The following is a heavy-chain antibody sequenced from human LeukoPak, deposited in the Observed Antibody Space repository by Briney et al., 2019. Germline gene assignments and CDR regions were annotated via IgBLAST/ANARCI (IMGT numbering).Heavy chain of an antibody. Sequence: AGGSLRLSCAASGFTFSSYWMHWVRQAPGKGLVWVSRINSDGSSTSYADSVKGRFTISRDNAKNTLYLQMNSLRAEDTAVYYCAREGQQQLGDAFDIWGQGTMVTVSS. CDR2: INSDGSST. CDR1: GFTFSSYW. V-gene: IGHV3-74*01. CDR3: AREGQQQLGDAFDI. J-gene: IGHJ3*02. D-gene: IGHD6-13*01.